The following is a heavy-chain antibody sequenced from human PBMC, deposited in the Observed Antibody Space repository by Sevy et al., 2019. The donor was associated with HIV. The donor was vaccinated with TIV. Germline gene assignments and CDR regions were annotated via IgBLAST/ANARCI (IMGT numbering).Heavy chain of an antibody. V-gene: IGHV3-48*01. CDR2: ISSSSSSI. J-gene: IGHJ4*02. Sequence: GGSLRLSCAASGFTFSSYSMNWVRQAPRKGLEWVSSISSSSSSIYYADSVKGRFTISRDNAKNSLYLQMDGLTAEDTAVYYCARGFCVSSSCSGSSWGQGTLVTVSS. CDR3: ARGFCVSSSCSGSS. CDR1: GFTFSSYS. D-gene: IGHD2-2*01.